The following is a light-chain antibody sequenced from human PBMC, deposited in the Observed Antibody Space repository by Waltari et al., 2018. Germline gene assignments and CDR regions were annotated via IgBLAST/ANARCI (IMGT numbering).Light chain of an antibody. V-gene: IGKV3-20*01. J-gene: IGKJ1*01. Sequence: IVLTQSPGTLSLSTGERATLSCRASQSVSRSLAWYQQKPGQAPKLLIYGASTRATGIPDRFTGSGSGTDFSLTISSQEPEDFAIYFCQHYVRLPATFGQGTKVEIK. CDR2: GAS. CDR1: QSVSRS. CDR3: QHYVRLPAT.